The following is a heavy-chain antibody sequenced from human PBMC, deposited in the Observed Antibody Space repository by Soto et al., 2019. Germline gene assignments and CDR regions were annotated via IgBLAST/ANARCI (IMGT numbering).Heavy chain of an antibody. J-gene: IGHJ4*02. CDR2: IIPIFGTA. Sequence: ASVKVSCKASGGTFSSYAISWVRQAPRQGLEWMGGIIPIFGTANYAQKFQGRVTITADESTSTAYMELSSLRSEDTAVYYCARNYGDYSPFDYWGQGTLVTSPQ. CDR1: GGTFSSYA. V-gene: IGHV1-69*13. D-gene: IGHD4-17*01. CDR3: ARNYGDYSPFDY.